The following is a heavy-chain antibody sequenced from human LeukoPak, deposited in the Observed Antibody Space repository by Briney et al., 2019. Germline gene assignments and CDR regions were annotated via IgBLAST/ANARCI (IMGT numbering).Heavy chain of an antibody. Sequence: GGSLRLSCAASGFTFSSYAMHWVRQAPGKGLEWVAVISYDGSNKYYADSVKGRFTISRDNSKNTLYLQMNSLRAEDTAVYYCARESWGSGWYGFDYWGQGTLVTVSS. CDR1: GFTFSSYA. CDR2: ISYDGSNK. V-gene: IGHV3-30-3*01. CDR3: ARESWGSGWYGFDY. J-gene: IGHJ4*02. D-gene: IGHD6-19*01.